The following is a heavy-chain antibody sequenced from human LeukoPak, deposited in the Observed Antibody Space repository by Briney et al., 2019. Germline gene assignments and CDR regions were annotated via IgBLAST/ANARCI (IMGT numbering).Heavy chain of an antibody. CDR1: GGSIISTTYY. V-gene: IGHV4-39*01. CDR2: IYYSGST. J-gene: IGHJ3*02. D-gene: IGHD4-23*01. Sequence: SGTLSLTCTVSGGSIISTTYYWGWIRQPPGKGLEWIGNIYYSGSTYYNPSLKSRVTISVDTSKNQFSLKLSSVTAADTAVYYCAGGPYPTVADAFDIWGQGTMVTVSS. CDR3: AGGPYPTVADAFDI.